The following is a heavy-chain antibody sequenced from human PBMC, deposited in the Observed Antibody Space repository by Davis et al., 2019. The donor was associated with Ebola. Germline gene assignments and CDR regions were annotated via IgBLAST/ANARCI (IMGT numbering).Heavy chain of an antibody. J-gene: IGHJ4*02. Sequence: ASVKVSCKASGYIFNNYAISWVRQAPGHGLEWLGWINLYNYNTKSQQNLQGRVSMTADTSTSTAYMELRNLTSDDTAIYYCARLPVYSGSYYSFDYWGQGTLVTVSS. D-gene: IGHD3-10*01. CDR2: INLYNYNT. V-gene: IGHV1-18*01. CDR1: GYIFNNYA. CDR3: ARLPVYSGSYYSFDY.